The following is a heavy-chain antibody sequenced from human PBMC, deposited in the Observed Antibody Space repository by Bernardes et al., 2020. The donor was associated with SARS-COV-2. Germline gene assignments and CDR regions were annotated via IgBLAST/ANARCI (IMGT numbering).Heavy chain of an antibody. CDR1: GFNFNSYA. J-gene: IGHJ3*01. Sequence: GGSLRLSCAASGFNFNSYAMNWFRQAPGKGLEWVSGISGSDDKTYYGDSVKGRFTISRDKSKNTLYLQMNSLRAEDTAVYYCARGGTPTELLWFLDLFLGAFDLWGQVTMVTVAS. CDR2: ISGSDDKT. V-gene: IGHV3-23*01. D-gene: IGHD3-10*01. CDR3: ARGGTPTELLWFLDLFLGAFDL.